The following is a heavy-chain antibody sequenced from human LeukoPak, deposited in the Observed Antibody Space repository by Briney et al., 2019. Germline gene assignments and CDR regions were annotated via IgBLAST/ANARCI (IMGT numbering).Heavy chain of an antibody. J-gene: IGHJ6*03. V-gene: IGHV3-20*04. D-gene: IGHD6-19*01. CDR2: INWSGGRT. CDR1: GFTFHDSG. CDR3: ARIPVSGTRDYYYYMDV. Sequence: GGSLRLSCTASGFTFHDSGVNWVRQAPGRGQEWVSGINWSGGRTGYADSVQGRFTISRGNANNSLFLQMNSLRAEDTAVYYCARIPVSGTRDYYYYMDVWGKGTMVTVSS.